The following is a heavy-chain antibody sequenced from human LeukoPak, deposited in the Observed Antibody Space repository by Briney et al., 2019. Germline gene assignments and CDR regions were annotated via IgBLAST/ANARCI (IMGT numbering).Heavy chain of an antibody. CDR3: ARGGSGYYYGSLDY. V-gene: IGHV4-61*08. D-gene: IGHD3-22*01. J-gene: IGHJ4*02. CDR2: IYYTGST. Sequence: PSETLSLTCTVSGGSVSTIDYYWGWIRQPPGKGLEWIGYIYYTGSTNYNPSLKSRVTISVDTSKNQFSLKLSSVTAADTAVYYCARGGSGYYYGSLDYWGQGTLVTVSS. CDR1: GGSVSTIDYY.